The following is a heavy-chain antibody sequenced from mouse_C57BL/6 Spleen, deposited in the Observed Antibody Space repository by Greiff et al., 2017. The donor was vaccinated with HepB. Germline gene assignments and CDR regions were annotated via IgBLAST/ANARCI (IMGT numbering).Heavy chain of an antibody. CDR2: INPNYGTT. Sequence: EVKLVESGPELVKPGASVKISCKASGYSFTDYNMNWVKQSNGKSLEWIGVINPNYGTTSYNQKFKGKATLTVDQSSSTAYMQLNSLTSEDSAVYYCAREGYYGKGSYFDYWGQGTTLTVSS. D-gene: IGHD1-1*01. V-gene: IGHV1-39*01. CDR1: GYSFTDYN. J-gene: IGHJ2*01. CDR3: AREGYYGKGSYFDY.